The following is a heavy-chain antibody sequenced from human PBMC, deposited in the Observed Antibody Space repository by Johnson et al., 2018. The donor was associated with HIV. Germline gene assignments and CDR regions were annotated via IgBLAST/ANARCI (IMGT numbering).Heavy chain of an antibody. CDR2: ISYDGSNK. D-gene: IGHD2-21*01. CDR3: ARERRAGVKGAFDI. CDR1: GFTFDDYG. J-gene: IGHJ3*02. V-gene: IGHV3-30*03. Sequence: QMLLVESGGGVVRPGGSLRLSCAASGFTFDDYGMHWVRQAPGKGLEWVAVISYDGSNKYYADSVKGRFTISRDNSKNTLYLQMNSLRAEDTAVYYCARERRAGVKGAFDIWGQGTMVTVSS.